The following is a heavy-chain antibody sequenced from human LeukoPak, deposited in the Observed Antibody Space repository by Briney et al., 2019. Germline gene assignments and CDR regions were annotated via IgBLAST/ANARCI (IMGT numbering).Heavy chain of an antibody. D-gene: IGHD2-2*01. J-gene: IGHJ3*02. Sequence: PSETLSLTCTVSGGSISSYYWSWIRQPPGKGLEWIGNIYYSGSTNYNPSLKSRVTISVDTSKNQFSLKLSSVTAADTAVYYCASYQRDAFDIWGQGTMVTVSS. CDR1: GGSISSYY. V-gene: IGHV4-59*01. CDR3: ASYQRDAFDI. CDR2: IYYSGST.